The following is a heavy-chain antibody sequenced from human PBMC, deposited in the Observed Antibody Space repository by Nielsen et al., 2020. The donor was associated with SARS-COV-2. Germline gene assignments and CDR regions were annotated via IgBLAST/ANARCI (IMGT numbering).Heavy chain of an antibody. CDR3: AKAWAGYSSTPI. V-gene: IGHV3-9*01. Sequence: SLKISCAASGFTFDDYAMHWVRQAPGKGLEWVSGISWNSGSIGYADSVKGRFTISRDNAKNSLYLQMNSLRAEDTALYYFAKAWAGYSSTPIWGQGTMVTVSS. J-gene: IGHJ3*02. D-gene: IGHD6-19*01. CDR2: ISWNSGSI. CDR1: GFTFDDYA.